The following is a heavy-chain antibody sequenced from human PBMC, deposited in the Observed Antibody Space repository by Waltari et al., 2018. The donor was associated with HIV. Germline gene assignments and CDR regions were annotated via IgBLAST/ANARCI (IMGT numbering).Heavy chain of an antibody. D-gene: IGHD3-9*01. CDR3: ARAVLRYFDNWFDP. V-gene: IGHV4-38-2*01. Sequence: QVQLQESGPGLVKPSETLSLTCAVSGYSISSGYYWGWIRPPPGKGLEWIGSLYHSGETYYNPSLKSRISISLDTSKNHFSLKLSSVTAADTAVYFCARAVLRYFDNWFDPWGQGTLVTVS. CDR1: GYSISSGYY. CDR2: LYHSGET. J-gene: IGHJ5*02.